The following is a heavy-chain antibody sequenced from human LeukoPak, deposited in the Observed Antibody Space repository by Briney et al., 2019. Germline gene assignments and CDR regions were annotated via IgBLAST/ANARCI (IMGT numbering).Heavy chain of an antibody. CDR2: ISYDGSNK. J-gene: IGHJ6*02. CDR1: GFTFSSYA. V-gene: IGHV3-30-3*01. Sequence: PGGSLRLSCAASGFTFSSYAMHWVRQAPGKGLEWVAVISYDGSNKYYADSVKGRFTISRDNSKNTLYLQVNSPRAEDTAVYYCARDSYGMDVWGQGTTVTVSS. CDR3: ARDSYGMDV.